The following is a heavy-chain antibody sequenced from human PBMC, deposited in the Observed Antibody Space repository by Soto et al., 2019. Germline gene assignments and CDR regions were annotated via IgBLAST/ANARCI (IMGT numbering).Heavy chain of an antibody. D-gene: IGHD3-10*02. CDR2: IKPTDGST. Sequence: HVQLVQSGAEVRKHGASVKISCGASGYTFTKHYIHWVRQAPGQGLERMGIIKPTDGSTRYAQSFNGRATMTRDTSTSTVSLELSGLRSEDTAMYYCTKEGGFTYYYVDRGRYYDSWGQGTLVIVSS. CDR1: GYTFTKHY. J-gene: IGHJ5*01. V-gene: IGHV1-46*01. CDR3: TKEGGFTYYYVDRGRYYDS.